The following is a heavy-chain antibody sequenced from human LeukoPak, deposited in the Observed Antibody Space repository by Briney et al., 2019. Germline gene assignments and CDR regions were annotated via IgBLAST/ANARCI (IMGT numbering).Heavy chain of an antibody. CDR1: GFTFSDYY. D-gene: IGHD3-16*02. Sequence: GGSLRLSCAASGFTFSDYYMSWIRQAPGKGLEWVSYISSSGSTIYYADSVKGRFTISRDNAKNSLYLQMNSLITEDTAVYYCHVWGTYRYQDYWGQGTLVTVSS. J-gene: IGHJ4*02. V-gene: IGHV3-11*01. CDR3: HVWGTYRYQDY. CDR2: ISSSGSTI.